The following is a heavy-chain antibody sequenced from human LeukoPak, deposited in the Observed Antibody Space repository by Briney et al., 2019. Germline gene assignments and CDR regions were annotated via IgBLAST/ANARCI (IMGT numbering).Heavy chain of an antibody. Sequence: GGSLRLSCAASGFTFSGSAMHWVRQASGKGLEWVGRIRSKANSYATAYAASVKGRFTISRDNSKNTLYLQMNSLRDEDTAVYYCARDRYGISGTTYSFDYWGQGTLVTVSS. V-gene: IGHV3-73*01. D-gene: IGHD1-7*01. J-gene: IGHJ4*02. CDR2: IRSKANSYAT. CDR1: GFTFSGSA. CDR3: ARDRYGISGTTYSFDY.